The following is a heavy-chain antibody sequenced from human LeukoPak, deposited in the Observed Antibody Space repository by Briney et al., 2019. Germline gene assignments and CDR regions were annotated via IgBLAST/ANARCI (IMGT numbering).Heavy chain of an antibody. CDR1: GITVSSNY. CDR3: AKTRSSGWDTYYYYYGMDV. Sequence: GGSLRLSCAVSGITVSSNYMSWVRQAPGKGLEWVAVLYSGGSTYYADSVKGRFSVSRDNSKNTLYLQMNSLRAEDTAVYYCAKTRSSGWDTYYYYYGMDVWGQGTTVTVSS. V-gene: IGHV3-66*01. D-gene: IGHD6-19*01. J-gene: IGHJ6*02. CDR2: LYSGGST.